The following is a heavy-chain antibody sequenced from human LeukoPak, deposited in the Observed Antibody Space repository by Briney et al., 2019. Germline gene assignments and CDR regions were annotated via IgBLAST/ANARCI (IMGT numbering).Heavy chain of an antibody. CDR2: IYWDDDK. Sequence: SGPTLVKPTQTLTLTCTFSGFSLSTSGVGVGWIRQPPGKALEWLALIYWDDDKRYRPSLKSRLTITKDTSKNQVALTMTNMDPVDTATYYCAHSEVATNPFDYWGQGTLVTVSS. CDR3: AHSEVATNPFDY. V-gene: IGHV2-5*02. D-gene: IGHD2-8*01. J-gene: IGHJ4*02. CDR1: GFSLSTSGVG.